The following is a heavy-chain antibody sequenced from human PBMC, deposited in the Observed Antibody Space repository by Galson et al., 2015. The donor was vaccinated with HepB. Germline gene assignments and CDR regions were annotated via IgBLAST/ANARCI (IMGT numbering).Heavy chain of an antibody. CDR1: GYSFTSYW. D-gene: IGHD3-22*01. CDR3: ARHGGTMIVVQGPYYYGMDV. J-gene: IGHJ6*02. V-gene: IGHV5-10-1*01. Sequence: QSGAEVKKPGESLRISCKGSGYSFTSYWISWVRQMPGKGLEWMGRIDPSESHTNYSPSFQGHVTISADKSISTAYLQWSSLKASDTAMYYCARHGGTMIVVQGPYYYGMDVWGQGTTVTVSS. CDR2: IDPSESHT.